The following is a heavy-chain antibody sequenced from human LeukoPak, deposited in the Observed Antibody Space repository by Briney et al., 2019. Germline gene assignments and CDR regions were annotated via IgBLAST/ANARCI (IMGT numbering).Heavy chain of an antibody. J-gene: IGHJ5*02. Sequence: PSETLSLTCTVSGGSISSSSSYWGWIRQPPGKRLEWIGSIYYSGTTYYNPSLESRVTISVDTSKNQFSLKLSSVTAADTALYYCARRGSLHSPANPWGQGTLVTVSS. CDR3: ARRGSLHSPANP. CDR1: GGSISSSSSY. D-gene: IGHD4-23*01. V-gene: IGHV4-39*01. CDR2: IYYSGTT.